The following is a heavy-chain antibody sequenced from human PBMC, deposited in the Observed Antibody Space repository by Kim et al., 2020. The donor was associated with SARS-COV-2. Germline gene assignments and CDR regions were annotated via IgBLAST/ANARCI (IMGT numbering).Heavy chain of an antibody. J-gene: IGHJ4*02. CDR1: GFTFSSYE. D-gene: IGHD3-10*01. Sequence: GGSLRLSCAASGFTFSSYEMNWVRQAPGKGLEWVSYISSSGSTIYYADSVKGRFTISRDNAKNSLYLQMNSLRAEDTAVYYCARDSIVLLRSFDYWGQGTLVTVSS. CDR3: ARDSIVLLRSFDY. V-gene: IGHV3-48*03. CDR2: ISSSGSTI.